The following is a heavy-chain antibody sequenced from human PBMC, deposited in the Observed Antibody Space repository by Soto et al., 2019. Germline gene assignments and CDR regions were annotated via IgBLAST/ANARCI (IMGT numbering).Heavy chain of an antibody. J-gene: IGHJ6*02. CDR2: IDPSDSYT. D-gene: IGHD2-21*02. Sequence: PGESLKISCKGSGYSFTSYWISWVRQMPGKGLEWMGRIDPSDSYTNYSPSFQGHVTISADKSISTAYLQWSSLKASDTAMYYCARHHCGGDCYSLYYYYGMDVWGQGTTVTVS. CDR3: ARHHCGGDCYSLYYYYGMDV. CDR1: GYSFTSYW. V-gene: IGHV5-10-1*01.